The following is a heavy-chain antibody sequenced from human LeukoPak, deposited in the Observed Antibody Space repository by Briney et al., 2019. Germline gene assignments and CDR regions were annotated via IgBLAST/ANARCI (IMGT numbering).Heavy chain of an antibody. D-gene: IGHD1-26*01. V-gene: IGHV3-64*01. CDR2: INSDGGST. Sequence: GGSLRLSCAASGFIFSSYGIHWVRQAPGKGLEYVSAINSDGGSTYYANSVKGRFTISRDNSKNTLYLQMGSLRAEDMAVYYCARYSGTYWGHYYFDYWGQGTLVTVSS. J-gene: IGHJ4*02. CDR3: ARYSGTYWGHYYFDY. CDR1: GFIFSSYG.